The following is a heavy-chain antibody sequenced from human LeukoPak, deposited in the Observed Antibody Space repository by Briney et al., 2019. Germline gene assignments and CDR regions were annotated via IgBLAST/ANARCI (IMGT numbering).Heavy chain of an antibody. CDR2: ISSSSSYI. Sequence: GGSLRLSCAACRFTFSSYSMNWVRQAPGKGLEWVSSISSSSSYIYYADSVKGRFTISRDNAKNSLYLQMNSLRAEDTAVYYCARPGLYRSSRFDYWGQGNLVTVFS. J-gene: IGHJ4*02. CDR3: ARPGLYRSSRFDY. V-gene: IGHV3-21*01. D-gene: IGHD6-6*01. CDR1: RFTFSSYS.